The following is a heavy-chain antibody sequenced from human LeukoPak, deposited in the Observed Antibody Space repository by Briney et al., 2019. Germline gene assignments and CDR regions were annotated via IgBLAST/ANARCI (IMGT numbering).Heavy chain of an antibody. V-gene: IGHV5-51*01. D-gene: IGHD1-7*01. Sequence: GESLKISCKGSGYSFTSYWIGWVRQMPGKGLEWMGIIYPGDSDTRYSPSFQGQVTISADKSISTAYLQWSSLKASDTAMYYCARHKGPYNWNYFLPLDAFDIWGQGTMVTVSS. CDR2: IYPGDSDT. J-gene: IGHJ3*02. CDR1: GYSFTSYW. CDR3: ARHKGPYNWNYFLPLDAFDI.